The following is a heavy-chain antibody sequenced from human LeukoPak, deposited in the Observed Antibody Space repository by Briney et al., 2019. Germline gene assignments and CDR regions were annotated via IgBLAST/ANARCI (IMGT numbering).Heavy chain of an antibody. CDR2: ITNSGNSK. CDR3: ATDFAEAFDY. Sequence: GGSLRLSCAASEFTFSSYSMNWVRQAPGKGLEWVSYITNSGNSKSYADSVKGRFTISRGNTKNSLYLQMNGLRAEDTAVYYCATDFAEAFDYWGQGTLVTVSS. J-gene: IGHJ4*02. V-gene: IGHV3-48*01. CDR1: EFTFSSYS.